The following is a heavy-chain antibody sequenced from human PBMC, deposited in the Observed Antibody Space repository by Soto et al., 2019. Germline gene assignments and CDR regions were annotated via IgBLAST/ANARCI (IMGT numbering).Heavy chain of an antibody. Sequence: ASVKVSCKASGYTFTGYYMHWVRQAPGQGLEWMGWINAGNGNTKYSQKFQGRVTITRDTSASTAYMELSSLRSEDTAVYYCARDQVAVAVYYFDYWGQGTLVTVSS. CDR1: GYTFTGYY. CDR2: INAGNGNT. V-gene: IGHV1-3*01. CDR3: ARDQVAVAVYYFDY. D-gene: IGHD6-19*01. J-gene: IGHJ4*02.